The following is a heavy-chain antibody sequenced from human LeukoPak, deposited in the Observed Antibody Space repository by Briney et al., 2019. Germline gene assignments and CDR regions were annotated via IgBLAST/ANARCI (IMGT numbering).Heavy chain of an antibody. CDR3: ARGYCSSTSCYGGSY. CDR2: INTNTGNP. CDR1: GYTFTSYA. J-gene: IGHJ4*02. Sequence: ASVKVSCKASGYTFTSYAMNWVRQASGQGLEWMGWINTNTGNPTYAQGFTGRFVFSLDTSVSTAYLQISSLKAEDTAVYYCARGYCSSTSCYGGSYWGQGTLVTVSS. V-gene: IGHV7-4-1*02. D-gene: IGHD2-2*01.